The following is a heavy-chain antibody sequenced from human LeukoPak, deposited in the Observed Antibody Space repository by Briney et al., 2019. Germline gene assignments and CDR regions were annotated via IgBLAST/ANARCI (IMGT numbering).Heavy chain of an antibody. V-gene: IGHV1-2*02. CDR2: INPNSGGT. CDR1: GYTFTGYY. D-gene: IGHD1-26*01. CDR3: ARALIIVRELLDY. J-gene: IGHJ4*02. Sequence: ASVKVSCTASGYTFTGYYMHWVRQAPGQGLEWMGWINPNSGGTNYAQKFQGRVTMTRDTSISTAYMELSRLRSDDTAVYYCARALIIVRELLDYWGQGTLVTVSS.